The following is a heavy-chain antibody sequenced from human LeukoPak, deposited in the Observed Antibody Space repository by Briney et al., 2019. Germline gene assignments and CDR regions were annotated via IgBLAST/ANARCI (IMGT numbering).Heavy chain of an antibody. CDR3: ARGVAAAGTGVGWFDP. V-gene: IGHV3-13*01. Sequence: GGSLRLSCAASGFTFSSYDMHWVRHATGKGLEWVSATGTAGDTYYPGSVKGRFTISRENAKNSLYLQMNSLRAGDTAVYYCARGVAAAGTGVGWFDPWGQGTLVTVSS. CDR2: TGTAGDT. J-gene: IGHJ5*02. D-gene: IGHD6-13*01. CDR1: GFTFSSYD.